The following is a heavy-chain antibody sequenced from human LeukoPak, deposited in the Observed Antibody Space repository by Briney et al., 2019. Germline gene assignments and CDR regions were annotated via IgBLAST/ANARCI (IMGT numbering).Heavy chain of an antibody. CDR2: IYYSGST. J-gene: IGHJ3*02. CDR1: GGSISSSSYY. V-gene: IGHV4-61*01. CDR3: ARDGGVGAAGNENAFDI. Sequence: SETLSLTCTVSGGSISSSSYYWGWIRQPPGKGLEWIVYIYYSGSTNYNPSLKSRVTISVDTSKNQFSLKLSSVTAADAAVYYCARDGGVGAAGNENAFDIWGQGTMVTVSS. D-gene: IGHD6-13*01.